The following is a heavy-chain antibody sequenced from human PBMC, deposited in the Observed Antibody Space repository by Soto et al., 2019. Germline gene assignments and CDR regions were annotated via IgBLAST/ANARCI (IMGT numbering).Heavy chain of an antibody. Sequence: QLQLQESGPGLVKPSENLSLTCSVSGGSISSPSYYWGWIRQPPGKGREWIGSIYYSGNTYSNPSLNSRVSIFVDTSRNQFSLKVTSVTAADTAVYFCARLPGITTLRRDYWGQGTLVTVSS. J-gene: IGHJ4*02. CDR2: IYYSGNT. V-gene: IGHV4-39*01. CDR1: GGSISSPSYY. D-gene: IGHD1-1*01. CDR3: ARLPGITTLRRDY.